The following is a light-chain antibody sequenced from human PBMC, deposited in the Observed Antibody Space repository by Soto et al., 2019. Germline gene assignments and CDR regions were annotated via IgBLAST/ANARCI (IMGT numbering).Light chain of an antibody. CDR2: RNN. CDR1: SSNIGSNY. V-gene: IGLV1-47*01. CDR3: AAWDDSLSGPV. J-gene: IGLJ3*02. Sequence: QSVLTQPPSASGTPGQRVTISCSGSSSNIGSNYVYWYQQLPGTAPKLLIYRNNQRPSGVPDRFSGSKSDTSASLAISGLRSADEADYYCAAWDDSLSGPVFGGGTKLTVL.